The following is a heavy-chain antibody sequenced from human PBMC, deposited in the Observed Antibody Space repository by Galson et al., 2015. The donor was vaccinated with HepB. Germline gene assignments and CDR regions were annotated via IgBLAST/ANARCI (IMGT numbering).Heavy chain of an antibody. J-gene: IGHJ4*02. D-gene: IGHD2-21*02. Sequence: SLRLSCAASGFTFSRYAMSWVRQAPGKGLEWVSAISGSGGSTYYADSVKGRFTISRDNSKNTLYLQMNSLRAEDTAVYYCAKDEGINIVVVTAWDYWGQGTLVTVSS. CDR3: AKDEGINIVVVTAWDY. CDR2: ISGSGGST. V-gene: IGHV3-23*01. CDR1: GFTFSRYA.